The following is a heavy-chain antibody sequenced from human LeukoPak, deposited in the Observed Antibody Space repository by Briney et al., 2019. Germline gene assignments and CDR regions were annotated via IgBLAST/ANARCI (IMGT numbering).Heavy chain of an antibody. CDR1: GFTFTAYA. J-gene: IGHJ6*03. CDR3: ARDIGRNWNYYYYYMDV. D-gene: IGHD1-1*01. V-gene: IGHV3-7*01. Sequence: GGSLRLSCAASGFTFTAYAMSWFRQTPEKGLEWVANIHDDGIVTHYVDSVKGRFTISRDNAKNSLYLQMNSLRAEDTAVYYCARDIGRNWNYYYYYMDVWGKGTTVTVSS. CDR2: IHDDGIVT.